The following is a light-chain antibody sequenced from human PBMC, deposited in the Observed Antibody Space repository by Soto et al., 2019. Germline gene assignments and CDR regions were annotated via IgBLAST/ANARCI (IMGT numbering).Light chain of an antibody. V-gene: IGKV3-20*01. Sequence: IVLTQSPGTLSLSPGETATLSCRASQSVSSTFLTWYQQKPGQAPRLLIYGAFTRAAGIPDRFSGSGSGTDFTLTISRLEPDDFAVYFCQQYDNSRLTFGGGTKVEIK. J-gene: IGKJ4*01. CDR3: QQYDNSRLT. CDR2: GAF. CDR1: QSVSSTF.